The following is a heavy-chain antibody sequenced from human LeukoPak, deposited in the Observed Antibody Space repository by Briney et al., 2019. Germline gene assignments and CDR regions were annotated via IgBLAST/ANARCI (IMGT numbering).Heavy chain of an antibody. V-gene: IGHV3-30-3*01. CDR2: ISYDGSNK. Sequence: GGSLRLSCAASGFTFSSYAMHWVRQAPGKGLEWVAVISYDGSNKYYVDSVKGRFTISRDNSKNTLYLQMNSLRAEDTAVYYCAKGAYYYDSSGQYYFDYWGQGTLVTVSS. J-gene: IGHJ4*02. CDR1: GFTFSSYA. D-gene: IGHD3-22*01. CDR3: AKGAYYYDSSGQYYFDY.